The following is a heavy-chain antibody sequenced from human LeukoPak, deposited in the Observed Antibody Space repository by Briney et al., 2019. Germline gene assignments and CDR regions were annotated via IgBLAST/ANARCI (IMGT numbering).Heavy chain of an antibody. CDR2: IWYDGSNK. Sequence: GTSLRLSCAASGFTFRNYGLHWVRQAPGKGLEWVAVIWYDGSNKYYEDSVKGRFTISRDDSKNTLYLQMNSLRAEDTAVYYCARDYCSTTTCLDYWGQGTLVTVSS. J-gene: IGHJ4*02. CDR1: GFTFRNYG. V-gene: IGHV3-33*01. D-gene: IGHD2-2*01. CDR3: ARDYCSTTTCLDY.